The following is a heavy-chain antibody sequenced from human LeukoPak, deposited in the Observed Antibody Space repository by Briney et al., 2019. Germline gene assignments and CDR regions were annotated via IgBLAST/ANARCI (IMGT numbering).Heavy chain of an antibody. CDR3: ARLYDSSSYGAFDI. V-gene: IGHV3-66*02. J-gene: IGHJ3*02. CDR1: GFTVSSSY. CDR2: LYSGGST. D-gene: IGHD3-22*01. Sequence: GGSLRLSCEASGFTVSSSYMGWVRQAPGKGLEWVSVLYSGGSTYYPDSVKGRFTISRDNSQNTLYLQMDSLRTEDTAVYYCARLYDSSSYGAFDIWGQGTTVTVSS.